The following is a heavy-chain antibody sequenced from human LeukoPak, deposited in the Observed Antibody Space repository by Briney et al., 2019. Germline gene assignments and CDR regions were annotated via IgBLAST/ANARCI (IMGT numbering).Heavy chain of an antibody. CDR2: TNTNTGNP. Sequence: GASVKVSCKASGYTFTSYAMNWVRQAPGQGLEWLGWTNTNTGNPTYAQGFTGRFVFSLDTSVNTAYLQISSLKAEDTAVYYCARVVHPYDSESSGLTYDAFDIWGQGTMVTVSS. J-gene: IGHJ3*02. CDR3: ARVVHPYDSESSGLTYDAFDI. V-gene: IGHV7-4-1*02. CDR1: GYTFTSYA. D-gene: IGHD3-22*01.